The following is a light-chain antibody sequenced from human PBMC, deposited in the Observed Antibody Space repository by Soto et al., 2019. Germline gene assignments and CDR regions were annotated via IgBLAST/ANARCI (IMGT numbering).Light chain of an antibody. J-gene: IGLJ1*01. Sequence: QSALTQPPSASGSPGQSVTISCTGTSRDVGAYNYVSCYQQHPGKAPNLMIYEVSNRPSGVPDRFSGSKSGNTASLTVSRLQADDEADYYCSSYAGGNNLYVFGTGTKLTVL. CDR2: EVS. CDR3: SSYAGGNNLYV. V-gene: IGLV2-8*01. CDR1: SRDVGAYNY.